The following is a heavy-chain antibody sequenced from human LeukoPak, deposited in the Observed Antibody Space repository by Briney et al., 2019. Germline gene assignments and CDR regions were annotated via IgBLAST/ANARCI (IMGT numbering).Heavy chain of an antibody. J-gene: IGHJ4*02. Sequence: PGGSLRLSCAASGFTFSSYSMNWVRQAPGKGLEWVPYISSSSSSIHYADSVKGRFTISRDDAKNSLYLQMNSLRAEDTAVYYCARDLGPVHSGYWGQGTLVTVSS. CDR1: GFTFSSYS. V-gene: IGHV3-48*01. CDR3: ARDLGPVHSGY. D-gene: IGHD3-10*01. CDR2: ISSSSSSI.